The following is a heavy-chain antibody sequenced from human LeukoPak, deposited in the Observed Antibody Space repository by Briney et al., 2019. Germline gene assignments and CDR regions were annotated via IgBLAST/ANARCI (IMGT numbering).Heavy chain of an antibody. CDR3: ATILAGWLSPYYMDI. CDR1: GFAFSSYS. Sequence: GGSLRPSCAAPGFAFSSYSMNWVRQAPGKGLEWVSYISSSSSTIYYADSVKGRFTISTATAKHPPYLRMTSLRAHDTAVNYCATILAGWLSPYYMDIWGKGTTVTVSS. J-gene: IGHJ6*03. D-gene: IGHD2-15*01. V-gene: IGHV3-48*01. CDR2: ISSSSSTI.